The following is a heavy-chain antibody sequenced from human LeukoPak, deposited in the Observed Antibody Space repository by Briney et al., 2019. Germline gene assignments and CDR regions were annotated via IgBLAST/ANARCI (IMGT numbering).Heavy chain of an antibody. CDR1: GFIFSTYS. CDR2: ISTSSSFI. CDR3: ARLPDCGSNCYPSEY. D-gene: IGHD2-21*01. V-gene: IGHV3-21*01. J-gene: IGHJ4*02. Sequence: GGSLRLSCTASGFIFSTYSMNWVRQSPGKGLEWVSSISTSSSFIYYADSVKGRFTISRDNAKNSLYLQMNSLRAEDTAVYYCARLPDCGSNCYPSEYWGQGTLVTVSS.